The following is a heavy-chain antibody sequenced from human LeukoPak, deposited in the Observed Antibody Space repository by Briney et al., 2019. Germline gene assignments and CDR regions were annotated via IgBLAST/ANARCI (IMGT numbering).Heavy chain of an antibody. Sequence: GGSLRLSCAASGFTFSSYWMSWVRQAPGKGLEWVANIKQDGSEKYYVDSVKGRFTISGDNAKNSLYLQMNSLRAEDTAVYYCGRYSSSWSTPTNNWFDPWGQGTLVTVSS. CDR1: GFTFSSYW. D-gene: IGHD6-13*01. V-gene: IGHV3-7*03. CDR3: GRYSSSWSTPTNNWFDP. CDR2: IKQDGSEK. J-gene: IGHJ5*02.